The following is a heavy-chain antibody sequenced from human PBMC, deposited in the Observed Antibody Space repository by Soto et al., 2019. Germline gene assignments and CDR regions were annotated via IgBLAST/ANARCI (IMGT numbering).Heavy chain of an antibody. CDR3: ARDQCFGGGRSCYYFDF. V-gene: IGHV3-30*04. CDR2: ISNDGRGK. Sequence: QVQLVESGGGVVQPGRSLRLSCAASGFTFTTYAIHWVRQAPGKGLEWVAVISNDGRGKYYADSVKGRFTISRDNSKNTLYLQMNSLRPDDTAVYYCARDQCFGGGRSCYYFDFWGQGTLVTVSS. J-gene: IGHJ4*02. D-gene: IGHD2-15*01. CDR1: GFTFTTYA.